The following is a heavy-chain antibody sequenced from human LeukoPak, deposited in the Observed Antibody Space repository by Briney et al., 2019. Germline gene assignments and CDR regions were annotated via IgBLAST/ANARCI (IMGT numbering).Heavy chain of an antibody. D-gene: IGHD2-15*01. Sequence: PGGSLRLSCAASGFTFSSYWMRWVRQAPGKGLEWVANIKQDGSEKYYVDSVKGRFTFSGDNAKNSLYLKMNSLRAEDTAVYYCARARYCSGGSCALDYCGQGTLVTVSS. CDR2: IKQDGSEK. CDR3: ARARYCSGGSCALDY. V-gene: IGHV3-7*01. J-gene: IGHJ4*02. CDR1: GFTFSSYW.